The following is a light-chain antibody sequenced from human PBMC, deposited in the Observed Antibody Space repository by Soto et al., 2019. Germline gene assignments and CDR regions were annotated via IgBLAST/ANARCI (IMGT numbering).Light chain of an antibody. Sequence: EIVLTQSPGTLSLSPGERATPSCKASQSVSSSYLAWYQQKPGQAPRLIIYGASSRATGIPDRFSGSGSGTDCTLTISRLEPEDVAVYYCQQYGSSPETLGQGTKVDIK. J-gene: IGKJ1*01. V-gene: IGKV3-20*01. CDR3: QQYGSSPET. CDR2: GAS. CDR1: QSVSSSY.